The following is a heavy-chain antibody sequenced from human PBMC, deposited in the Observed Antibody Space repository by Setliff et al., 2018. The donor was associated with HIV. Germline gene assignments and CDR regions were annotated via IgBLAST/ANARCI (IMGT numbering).Heavy chain of an antibody. D-gene: IGHD6-13*01. V-gene: IGHV3-53*01. CDR1: GFTVSSNY. J-gene: IGHJ3*02. CDR2: IYIDGST. Sequence: GGSLRLSCAASGFTVSSNYMSWVRQAPGKGLEWVSVIYIDGSTYYADSVRGRFTISRDDSKNTLYLQMNSLKTEDTAVYYCTTCWYSSSWDAFDIWGQGTMVTVSS. CDR3: TTCWYSSSWDAFDI.